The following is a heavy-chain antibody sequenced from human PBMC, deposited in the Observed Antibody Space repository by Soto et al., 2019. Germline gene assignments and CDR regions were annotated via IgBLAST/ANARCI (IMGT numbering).Heavy chain of an antibody. CDR3: ARPRHHTALVFDY. CDR2: TYFGGST. V-gene: IGHV4-39*01. J-gene: IGHJ4*02. D-gene: IGHD2-8*02. CDR1: GGSITSSPSY. Sequence: NPSETLSLTCTVSGGSITSSPSYWGWIRQPPRKGLEWIGSTYFGGSTYHNPSLTGRVTISVDTSKNQVSLNLNSVTAADTAVYYCARPRHHTALVFDYWGQGALVTVSS.